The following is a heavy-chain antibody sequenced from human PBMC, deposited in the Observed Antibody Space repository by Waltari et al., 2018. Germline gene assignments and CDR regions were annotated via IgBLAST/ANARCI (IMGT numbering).Heavy chain of an antibody. D-gene: IGHD3-22*01. CDR2: IIPIFGTA. CDR3: ATASYYYDSSGYYEGYFDY. V-gene: IGHV1-69*01. J-gene: IGHJ4*02. CDR1: GGTFRSYA. Sequence: QVQLVQSGAEVKKPGSSVKVSCKASGGTFRSYAISWVRQAPGPGLEWMGGIIPIFGTANYAQKFQGRVTITADESTSTAYMELSSLRSEDTAVYYCATASYYYDSSGYYEGYFDYWGQGTLVTVSS.